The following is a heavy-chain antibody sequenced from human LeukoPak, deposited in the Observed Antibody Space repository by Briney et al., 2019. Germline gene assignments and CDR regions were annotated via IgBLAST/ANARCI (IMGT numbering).Heavy chain of an antibody. J-gene: IGHJ4*02. D-gene: IGHD1-1*01. CDR3: ARGQQLFDY. V-gene: IGHV4-59*01. CDR1: GGSISTYY. CDR2: IYYSGGA. Sequence: SETLSLTCTVSGGSISTYYWTWIRQPPGKGLEWIGYIYYSGGANHNPSFQGRVAISVDSSKNQFSLKLSSVTAADTAVYYCARGQQLFDYWGQGTLVTVSS.